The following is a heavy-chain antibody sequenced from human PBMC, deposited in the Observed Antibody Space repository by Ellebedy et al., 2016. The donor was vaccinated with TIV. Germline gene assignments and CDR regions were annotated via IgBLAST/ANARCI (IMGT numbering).Heavy chain of an antibody. CDR1: GFTFSSHS. D-gene: IGHD4-17*01. CDR3: AHDPRAAVTPYYFDH. Sequence: GESLKISXAASGFTFSSHSMSWVRQAPGKGLEWVSAITNYNATYYVDSVKGRFTTSRDNSKNTLYLQMDSLRAEDTAIYYCAHDPRAAVTPYYFDHWGQGTLVTVSS. CDR2: ITNYNAT. J-gene: IGHJ4*02. V-gene: IGHV3-23*01.